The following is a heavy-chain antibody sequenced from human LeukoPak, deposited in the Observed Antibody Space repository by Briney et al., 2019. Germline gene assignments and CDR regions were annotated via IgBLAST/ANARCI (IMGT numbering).Heavy chain of an antibody. CDR1: GYTFTSYG. J-gene: IGHJ6*02. V-gene: IGHV1-18*01. D-gene: IGHD2-2*01. CDR2: ISAYNGNT. Sequence: ASVKVSCKASGYTFTSYGISWVRQAPGQGLEWMGWISAYNGNTNYAQKLQGRVTMTTDTSTSTAYMELRSLRSDDTVVYYCARDDYDIVVVPAATVYYYGMDVWGQGTTVTVSS. CDR3: ARDDYDIVVVPAATVYYYGMDV.